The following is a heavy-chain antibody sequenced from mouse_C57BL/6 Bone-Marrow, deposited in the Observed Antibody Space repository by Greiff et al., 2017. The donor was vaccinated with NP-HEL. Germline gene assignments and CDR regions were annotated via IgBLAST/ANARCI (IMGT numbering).Heavy chain of an antibody. CDR2: IDPSDSYT. CDR1: GYTFTSYW. Sequence: VQLQQPGAELVKPGASVKLSCKASGYTFTSYWMQWVKQRPGQGLEWIGEIDPSDSYTNYNQKFKGKATLTVDTSSSTAYMQLSSLTSEDSAVYYCASEGEEFDYWGQGTTLTVSS. J-gene: IGHJ2*01. CDR3: ASEGEEFDY. V-gene: IGHV1-50*01.